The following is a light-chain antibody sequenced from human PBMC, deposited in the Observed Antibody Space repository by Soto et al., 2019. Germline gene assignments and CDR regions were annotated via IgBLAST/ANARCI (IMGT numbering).Light chain of an antibody. CDR3: SSYTRSSTRV. Sequence: QSALTQPASVSGSPGQSITISCTGTSSDVGGYNYVSWYQQHPGKAPKVMIYEVSNRPSEVSNRFSGSKSGNTASLTISGLQAEDEADYYCSSYTRSSTRVFGGGTKLTVL. J-gene: IGLJ3*02. CDR2: EVS. CDR1: SSDVGGYNY. V-gene: IGLV2-14*01.